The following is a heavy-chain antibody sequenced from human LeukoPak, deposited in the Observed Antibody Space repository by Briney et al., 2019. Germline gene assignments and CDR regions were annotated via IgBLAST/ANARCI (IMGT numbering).Heavy chain of an antibody. CDR3: ASNYYGSGSYWPYYYYYYMDV. V-gene: IGHV3-48*03. CDR1: GFTFSSYE. J-gene: IGHJ6*03. CDR2: ISSSGSTI. D-gene: IGHD3-10*01. Sequence: GGSLRLSCAASGFTFSSYEMNWVRQAPGKGLEWVSYISSSGSTIYYADSVKGRFTISRDNAKNSLYLQMNSLRAEDTAVYYCASNYYGSGSYWPYYYYYYMDVWGKGTTVTVSS.